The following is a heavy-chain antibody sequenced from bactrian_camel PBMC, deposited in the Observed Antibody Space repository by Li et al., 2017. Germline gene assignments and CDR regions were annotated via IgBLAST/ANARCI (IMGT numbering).Heavy chain of an antibody. J-gene: IGHJ4*01. CDR1: GYTSGSFC. CDR2: IARGGDT. CDR3: AAVRACSTEALLRSDTYYY. V-gene: IGHV3S53*01. Sequence: HVQLVESGGGSVQAGESLRLSCAVSGYTSGSFCLGWFRQPPGKPREGVAAIARGGDTRYVDSVKGRFTISVDNADNTLYLQMNSLKPEDTAMYYCAAVRACSTEALLRSDTYYYWGQGTQVTVS. D-gene: IGHD3*01.